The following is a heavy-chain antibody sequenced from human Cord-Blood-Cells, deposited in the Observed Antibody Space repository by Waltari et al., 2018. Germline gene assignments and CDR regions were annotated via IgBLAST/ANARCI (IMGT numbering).Heavy chain of an antibody. CDR3: ARGLSQQLVLDAFDI. V-gene: IGHV1-2*02. J-gene: IGHJ3*02. CDR2: INPNSGGT. Sequence: QVQLVQSGAEVKKPGASVKVSCKASGYTFTGYYMHWVRQAPGQGLEWMGWINPNSGGTNYAKKFKGRVTMTRDTSISPAYMGLSRLRSDDTAVYYCARGLSQQLVLDAFDIWGQGTMVTVSS. D-gene: IGHD6-13*01. CDR1: GYTFTGYY.